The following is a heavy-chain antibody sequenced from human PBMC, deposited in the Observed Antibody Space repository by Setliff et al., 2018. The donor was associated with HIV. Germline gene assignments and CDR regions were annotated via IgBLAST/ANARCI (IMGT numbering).Heavy chain of an antibody. CDR1: GGSFSGYY. V-gene: IGHV4-34*01. D-gene: IGHD2-15*01. CDR2: IIHSGGT. CDR3: ARGGLGVVGAIDY. Sequence: TSETLSLTCAVYGGSFSGYYLTWIRQPPGRGLEWIGEIIHSGGTNYNRSLKSRVTISVDTSKNQFSLNLSSVTAADTAVYYCARGGLGVVGAIDYWSQGTLVTVSS. J-gene: IGHJ4*02.